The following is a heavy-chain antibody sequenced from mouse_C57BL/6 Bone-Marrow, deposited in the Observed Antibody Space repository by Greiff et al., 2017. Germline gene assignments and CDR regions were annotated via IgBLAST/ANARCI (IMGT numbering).Heavy chain of an antibody. CDR3: ARSGPLGRSFDY. D-gene: IGHD4-1*01. CDR1: GYTFTSYW. Sequence: VKLQQPGAELVKPGASVKMSCKASGYTFTSYWITWVQQRPGPGLEWIGDIYPTSGRTNYNEQFKSKAILTVDTSSNTAYMQLSSLTSEDSAVFYGARSGPLGRSFDYWGQGTTLTVSS. J-gene: IGHJ2*01. CDR2: IYPTSGRT. V-gene: IGHV1-55*01.